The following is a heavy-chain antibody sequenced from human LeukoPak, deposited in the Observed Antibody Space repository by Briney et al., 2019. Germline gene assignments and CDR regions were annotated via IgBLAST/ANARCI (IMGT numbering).Heavy chain of an antibody. D-gene: IGHD6-19*01. CDR1: GFTVSSNY. J-gene: IGHJ4*02. V-gene: IGHV3-30*03. CDR3: ASGGSGWYFPRFY. Sequence: GGSLRLSCAASGFTVSSNYMSWVRQAPGKGLEWVAVISYDGSNKYYADSVKGRFTISRDNSKNTLYLQMNSLRAEDTAVYYCASGGSGWYFPRFYWGQGTLVTVSS. CDR2: ISYDGSNK.